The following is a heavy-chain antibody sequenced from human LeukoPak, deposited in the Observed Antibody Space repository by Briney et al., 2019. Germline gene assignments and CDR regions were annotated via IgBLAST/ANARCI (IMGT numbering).Heavy chain of an antibody. V-gene: IGHV3-43*02. J-gene: IGHJ6*02. CDR1: GFXFDDYA. CDR2: ISGDGGST. D-gene: IGHD3-10*01. Sequence: PGGSLRLSCAAPGFXFDDYAMHWVRQAPGKGLKWVSLISGDGGSTYYADSVKGRFTISRDNSKNSLYLQMNSLRTEDTALYYCAKTKWFGELAYYYYGMDVWGQGTTVTVSS. CDR3: AKTKWFGELAYYYYGMDV.